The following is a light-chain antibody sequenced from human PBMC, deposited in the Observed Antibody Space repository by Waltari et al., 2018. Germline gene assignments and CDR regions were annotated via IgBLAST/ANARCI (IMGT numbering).Light chain of an antibody. Sequence: ETVITQAPATLSFSPGERVILSCRASQTIRSDLAWYQQKPGQSPRLLIYGASTRATAIPARFSGSGSGTEFTLTISSLQSEDFAFYYCQQYDHWPPAFGPGTKVDVK. V-gene: IGKV3-15*01. CDR3: QQYDHWPPA. J-gene: IGKJ3*01. CDR1: QTIRSD. CDR2: GAS.